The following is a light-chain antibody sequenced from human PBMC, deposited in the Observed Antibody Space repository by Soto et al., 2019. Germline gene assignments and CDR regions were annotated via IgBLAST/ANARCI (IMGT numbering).Light chain of an antibody. J-gene: IGLJ1*01. V-gene: IGLV3-1*01. Sequence: SYELTQPPSVSVSPGQTASITCSGDKLGDKYACWYQQKQGQSPVLVIYQDSKRPSGIPERSSGSNSGNTATLTISGTQAMDDADYYCQAWDSSTYVFGNGTKLTVL. CDR2: QDS. CDR3: QAWDSSTYV. CDR1: KLGDKY.